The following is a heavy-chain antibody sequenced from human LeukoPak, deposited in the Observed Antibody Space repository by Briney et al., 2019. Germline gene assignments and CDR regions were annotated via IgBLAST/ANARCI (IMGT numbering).Heavy chain of an antibody. CDR3: ARSGYREGADALDI. Sequence: SETLSLTCTVSGGSISSSSYYWGWIRQPPGKGLEWIGYIYYSGSTTYNPSLNSRVTISVDTSKNQFSLKLSSVTAADTAVYYCARSGYREGADALDIWGQGTMVTVSS. CDR2: IYYSGST. J-gene: IGHJ3*02. D-gene: IGHD5-18*01. V-gene: IGHV4-61*05. CDR1: GGSISSSSYY.